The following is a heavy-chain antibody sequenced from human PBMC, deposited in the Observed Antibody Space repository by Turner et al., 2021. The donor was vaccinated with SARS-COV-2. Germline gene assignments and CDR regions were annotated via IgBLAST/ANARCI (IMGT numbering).Heavy chain of an antibody. CDR3: ARDVGYCSSTSCYTGSHFDY. V-gene: IGHV1-69*04. J-gene: IGHJ4*02. Sequence: QVQLVQSGAEVKKPGSSVKVSCKAAGGTFSSYAISWVRQAPGQGLEWMGRLIPILDIANYAQKFQGRVTITADKSTSTAYMELSSLRSEDTAVYYCARDVGYCSSTSCYTGSHFDYWGQGTLVTVSS. D-gene: IGHD2-2*02. CDR2: LIPILDIA. CDR1: GGTFSSYA.